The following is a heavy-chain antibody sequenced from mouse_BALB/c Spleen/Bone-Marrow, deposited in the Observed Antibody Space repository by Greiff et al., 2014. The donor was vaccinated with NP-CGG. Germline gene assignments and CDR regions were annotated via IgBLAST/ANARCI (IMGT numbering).Heavy chain of an antibody. CDR2: SRNKAKYYTT. CDR1: GFTFSDFY. CDR3: ARDVGYGNYFVY. V-gene: IGHV7-1*02. Sequence: EVNVVEPGGGLVQPGDSLRLSCATSGFTFSDFYMEWVRQPPGKRLEWIATSRNKAKYYTTEYSASVKGRFIVSRDTSQSVLYLQMNALRAEDTAIYYCARDVGYGNYFVYWGQGTLVTVSA. D-gene: IGHD2-10*02. J-gene: IGHJ3*01.